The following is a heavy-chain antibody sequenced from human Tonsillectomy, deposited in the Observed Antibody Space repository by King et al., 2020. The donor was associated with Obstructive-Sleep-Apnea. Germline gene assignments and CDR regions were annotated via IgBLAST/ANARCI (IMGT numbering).Heavy chain of an antibody. CDR1: GYSFTSYW. J-gene: IGHJ3*02. Sequence: QLVQSGAEVKKPGESLKISCKGSGYSFTSYWIGWVRQMPGKGLEGMGNSYPGDSVTRCCPSFQGQCTISAAKSISTAYLQWSSLKASDTAMYYCARRYGYYDSSGYYHDAFDIWGQGTMVTVSS. CDR3: ARRYGYYDSSGYYHDAFDI. V-gene: IGHV5-51*01. D-gene: IGHD3-22*01. CDR2: SYPGDSVT.